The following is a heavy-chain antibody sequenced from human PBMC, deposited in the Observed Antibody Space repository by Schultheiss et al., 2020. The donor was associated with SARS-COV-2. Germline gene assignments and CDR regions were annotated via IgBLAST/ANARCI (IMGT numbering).Heavy chain of an antibody. D-gene: IGHD2-2*01. J-gene: IGHJ3*02. CDR3: ARSISRQLPRGDDAFDI. CDR2: ISAYNGNT. CDR1: GGTFSSYA. V-gene: IGHV1-18*01. Sequence: ASVKVSCKASGGTFSSYAISWVRQAPGQGLEWMGWISAYNGNTNYAQKLQGRVTMTTDTSTSTAYMELRSLRSDDTAVYYCARSISRQLPRGDDAFDIWGQGTMVTVS.